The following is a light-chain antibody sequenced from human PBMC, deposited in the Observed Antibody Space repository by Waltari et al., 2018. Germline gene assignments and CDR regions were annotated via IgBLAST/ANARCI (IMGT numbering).Light chain of an antibody. V-gene: IGLV1-40*01. CDR3: QSYDTSLSVV. Sequence: QSVLTQPPSVSGAPGQRVTISCTGSGSNIGAGYDVHWYQHLPRAAPKLLLYGRSSRPLGVPDRVFGSTSGTSASLAITGLQAEDEGDYYCQSYDTSLSVVFGGGTKLTVL. CDR2: GRS. CDR1: GSNIGAGYD. J-gene: IGLJ3*02.